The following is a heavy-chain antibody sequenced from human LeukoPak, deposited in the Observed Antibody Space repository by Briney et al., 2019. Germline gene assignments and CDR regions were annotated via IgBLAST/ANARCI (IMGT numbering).Heavy chain of an antibody. D-gene: IGHD3-3*01. CDR2: INPNSGGT. Sequence: ASVKVSCKASGYTFTGYYMHWVRQAPGQGLEWMGWINPNSGGTNYAQKLQGRVTMTTDTSTSTAYMELRSLRSDDTAVYYCARGRRITIFGVVRDQGFDYWGQGTLVTVSS. CDR1: GYTFTGYY. V-gene: IGHV1-2*02. J-gene: IGHJ4*02. CDR3: ARGRRITIFGVVRDQGFDY.